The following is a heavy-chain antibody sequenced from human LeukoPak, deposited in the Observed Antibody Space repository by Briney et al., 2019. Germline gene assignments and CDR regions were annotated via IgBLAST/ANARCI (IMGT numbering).Heavy chain of an antibody. V-gene: IGHV3-7*01. CDR1: GFTVSNNY. Sequence: GGSLRLSCAASGFTVSNNYMSWVRQAPGKGLEWVANIKQDGSEKYYVDSVKGRFTISRDNAKNSLYLQMNSLIAEDTAVYYCARGIGGFWGQGTLVTVSS. J-gene: IGHJ4*02. D-gene: IGHD3-16*01. CDR3: ARGIGGF. CDR2: IKQDGSEK.